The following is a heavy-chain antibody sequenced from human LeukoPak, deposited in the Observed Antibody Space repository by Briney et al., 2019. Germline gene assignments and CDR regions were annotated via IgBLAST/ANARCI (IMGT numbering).Heavy chain of an antibody. CDR3: ARDFSTTWPFDY. CDR2: IYTSGST. D-gene: IGHD6-13*01. J-gene: IGHJ4*02. CDR1: GGSISSGSYY. V-gene: IGHV4-61*02. Sequence: SQTLSLTCTVSGGSISSGSYYWSWILPPAGKGLEWIGRIYTSGSTNYNPSLKSRVTISLDTSKNQFSLKLSSVTAADTAVYYCARDFSTTWPFDYWGQGTLVTVSS.